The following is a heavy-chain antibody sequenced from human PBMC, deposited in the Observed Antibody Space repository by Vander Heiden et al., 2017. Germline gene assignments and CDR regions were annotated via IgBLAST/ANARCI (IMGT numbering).Heavy chain of an antibody. V-gene: IGHV3-30*18. D-gene: IGHD2-2*01. J-gene: IGHJ4*02. CDR1: GFTFSSYG. Sequence: QVQLVESGGGVVQPGRSLRLSCAASGFTFSSYGMYWVRQAPGKGLEWVAVISYDGSNKYYADSVKGRFTISRDNSKNTLYLQMNILRAEDTAVYYCAKDLEGYCSSTSCTYIDYWGQGTLVTVSS. CDR2: ISYDGSNK. CDR3: AKDLEGYCSSTSCTYIDY.